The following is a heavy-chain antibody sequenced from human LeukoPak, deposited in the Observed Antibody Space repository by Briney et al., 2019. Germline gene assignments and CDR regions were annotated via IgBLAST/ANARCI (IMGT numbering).Heavy chain of an antibody. CDR3: APQQTYSPYNWFDP. Sequence: PGGSLRLTCVGSGFTISNYWMHWVRQAPGTGLVWVSRIHPDGSITTYADSVKGRFTISRDNAKNTLYLQMNSLRAEDTAVYYCAPQQTYSPYNWFDPWGQGTLVTVSS. CDR2: IHPDGSIT. V-gene: IGHV3-74*03. D-gene: IGHD5-12*01. CDR1: GFTISNYW. J-gene: IGHJ5*02.